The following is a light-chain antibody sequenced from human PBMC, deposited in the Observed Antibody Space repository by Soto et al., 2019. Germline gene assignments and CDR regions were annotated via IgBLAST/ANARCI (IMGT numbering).Light chain of an antibody. CDR3: QQYNDWFSIT. CDR2: GAS. V-gene: IGKV3D-15*01. J-gene: IGKJ5*01. CDR1: QSVASRN. Sequence: EIVLTQSPGTLSLSPGERATLSCRASQSVASRNLAWYQQKSGQAPRLLIYGASSRAIHTPDRFSGSGSGTEFTLTISSLQSEDFGVYYCQQYNDWFSITFGQGTRLEIK.